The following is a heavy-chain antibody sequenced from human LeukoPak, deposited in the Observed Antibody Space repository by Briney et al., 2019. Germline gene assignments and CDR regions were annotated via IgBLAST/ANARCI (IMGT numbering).Heavy chain of an antibody. D-gene: IGHD3-10*01. Sequence: GRSLRLSCAASGFTFSSYAMHWVRQAPGKGLEWVAVISYDGSNKYYADSVKGRFTISRDNSKNTLYLQMNSLSTEDTAVYYCAKSYYGSGSYYIPCFDYWGQGTLVTVSS. CDR2: ISYDGSNK. J-gene: IGHJ4*02. CDR3: AKSYYGSGSYYIPCFDY. CDR1: GFTFSSYA. V-gene: IGHV3-30*04.